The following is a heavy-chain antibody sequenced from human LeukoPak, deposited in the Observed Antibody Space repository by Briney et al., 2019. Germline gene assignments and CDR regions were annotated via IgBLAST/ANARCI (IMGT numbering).Heavy chain of an antibody. J-gene: IGHJ6*03. CDR1: GSPFTGYY. V-gene: IGHV1-2*06. Sequence: APVKFSCKASGSPFTGYYMHWVRQAPGQGLEWMGRINPKSGGTKYAQKFQGRVTMTRDTSISTAYMELSRLRSDDTAVYYCARVEGYYYYMDVWGKGTTVTVSS. CDR3: ARVEGYYYYMDV. CDR2: INPKSGGT. D-gene: IGHD5-24*01.